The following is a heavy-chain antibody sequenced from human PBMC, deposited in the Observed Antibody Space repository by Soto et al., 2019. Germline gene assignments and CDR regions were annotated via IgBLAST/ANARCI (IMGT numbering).Heavy chain of an antibody. D-gene: IGHD3-10*01. CDR1: GFTFSSYG. CDR2: ILYDGSKK. CDR3: AKGHYYGSGSYYNWYYYYGMDV. V-gene: IGHV3-30*18. J-gene: IGHJ6*02. Sequence: PGGSLRLSCAASGFTFSSYGMHWVRQAPGKGLEWVAVILYDGSKKYYADSMKGRFTISRDNSKNTLYLQMNSLRAEDSALYYCAKGHYYGSGSYYNWYYYYGMDVWGQGTTVTAP.